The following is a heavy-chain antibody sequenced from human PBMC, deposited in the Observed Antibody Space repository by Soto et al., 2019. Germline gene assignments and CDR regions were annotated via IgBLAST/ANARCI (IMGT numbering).Heavy chain of an antibody. J-gene: IGHJ6*02. Sequence: EVQLVESGGGLVQPGGSLRVSCVASGFTFSSYSMNWVRQAPGKGLEWVSYISSSSSIIYYAGSVTGRFTISRDNAKNSLYLQMNSMSDEDTAVYYCARDAGTYYYYGLDVWGQGTTVTVSS. CDR3: ARDAGTYYYYGLDV. CDR2: ISSSSSII. V-gene: IGHV3-48*02. D-gene: IGHD3-10*01. CDR1: GFTFSSYS.